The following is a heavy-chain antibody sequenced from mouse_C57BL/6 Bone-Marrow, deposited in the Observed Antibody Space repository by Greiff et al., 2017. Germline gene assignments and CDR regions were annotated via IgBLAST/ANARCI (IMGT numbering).Heavy chain of an antibody. D-gene: IGHD1-1*01. V-gene: IGHV5-6*01. CDR3: ARHEPDYYGSSYGFAY. J-gene: IGHJ3*01. CDR2: ISSGGSYT. Sequence: EVMLVESGGDLVKPGGSLKLSCAASGFTFSSYGMSWVRQTPDKRLEWVATISSGGSYTYYPDSVKGRFTISRDNAKNTLYLQMSSLKSEDTAMYYCARHEPDYYGSSYGFAYWGQGTLVTVSA. CDR1: GFTFSSYG.